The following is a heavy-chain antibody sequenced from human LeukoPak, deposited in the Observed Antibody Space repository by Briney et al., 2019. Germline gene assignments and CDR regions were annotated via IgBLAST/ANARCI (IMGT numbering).Heavy chain of an antibody. Sequence: GGSLRLSCAASGFTFDDYGMSWVRQAPGKGLEWVSGINWNSGSTGYADSVKGRFTISRDNAKNSLYLQMNSLRAEDTALYYCARVEYSSGWSDFDYWGQGTLVTVSS. CDR2: INWNSGST. V-gene: IGHV3-20*04. D-gene: IGHD6-19*01. J-gene: IGHJ4*02. CDR3: ARVEYSSGWSDFDY. CDR1: GFTFDDYG.